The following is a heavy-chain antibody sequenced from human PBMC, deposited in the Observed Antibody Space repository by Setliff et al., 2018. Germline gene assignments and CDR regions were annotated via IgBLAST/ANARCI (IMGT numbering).Heavy chain of an antibody. J-gene: IGHJ4*01. CDR3: RFWSGYYKNDY. Sequence: SETLSLTCTVSGDSVSSDRFHWGWFRQSAGKGLEWIGRLRIGFSNIYNPSLKSRVTISVDTSKNQFSLKLSSVTAADTAVYYCRFWSGYYKNDYWGQGTLVTVSS. V-gene: IGHV4-61*02. D-gene: IGHD3-3*01. CDR2: LRIGFSN. CDR1: GDSVSSDRFH.